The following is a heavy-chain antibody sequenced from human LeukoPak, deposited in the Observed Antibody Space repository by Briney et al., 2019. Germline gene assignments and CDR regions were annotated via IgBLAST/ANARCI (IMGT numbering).Heavy chain of an antibody. Sequence: GTSLRLSCAASGFTFSHYAMHWVRQAPGKGLEWVAVIWYDGSHVTYTDSVKGRFTVSRDNFKNALHLQMNSLRVEDTAVYYCAKEGDYCSSSGCHKRGIDYWGQGTLVTVSS. CDR3: AKEGDYCSSSGCHKRGIDY. J-gene: IGHJ4*02. CDR2: IWYDGSHV. V-gene: IGHV3-33*06. CDR1: GFTFSHYA. D-gene: IGHD2-2*01.